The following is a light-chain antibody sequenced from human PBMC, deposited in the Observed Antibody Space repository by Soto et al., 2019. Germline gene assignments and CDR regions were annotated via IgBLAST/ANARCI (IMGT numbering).Light chain of an antibody. CDR1: SSDVGSYNL. V-gene: IGLV2-23*01. J-gene: IGLJ2*01. CDR3: CSYAGSSTPVV. CDR2: EGS. Sequence: QSALTQPASVSGSPGQSITICCTGTSSDVGSYNLVSWYQQHPGKAPKLMIYEGSKRPSGVSNRFSGSKSGNTASLTISGLQAEDEADYYCCSYAGSSTPVVFGGGTKLTVL.